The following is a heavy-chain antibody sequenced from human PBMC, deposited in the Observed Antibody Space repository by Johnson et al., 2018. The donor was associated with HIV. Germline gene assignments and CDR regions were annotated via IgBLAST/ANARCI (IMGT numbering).Heavy chain of an antibody. CDR3: AISIPRPGWGDAFDI. CDR1: GFTVSASS. Sequence: VQLVESGGGLIQPGGSLRLSCAASGFTVSASSMIWVRQAPGEGLKWVSLIYTGDSTSYADSVKGRFTISTDTSKNTLYRQMNALRAEDTAVYYCAISIPRPGWGDAFDIWGQGTMVTVSS. V-gene: IGHV3-53*01. CDR2: IYTGDST. J-gene: IGHJ3*02. D-gene: IGHD3-16*01.